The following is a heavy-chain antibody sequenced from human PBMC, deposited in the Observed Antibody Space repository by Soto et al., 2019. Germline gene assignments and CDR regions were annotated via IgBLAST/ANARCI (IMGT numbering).Heavy chain of an antibody. D-gene: IGHD3-16*01. V-gene: IGHV3-30*19. CDR2: TSYDGSGK. CDR3: ARWGTTGGLDV. J-gene: IGHJ1*01. CDR1: GFTFRSYV. Sequence: QVQLVESGGGVVQPGTSLRLSCVGSGFTFRSYVINWVGQAPGKGLEWVALTSYDGSGKYYGDSVRGRFTISRDNSRNTVDLQMDSLRLEDTALYYCARWGTTGGLDVWGQGTLVSVSS.